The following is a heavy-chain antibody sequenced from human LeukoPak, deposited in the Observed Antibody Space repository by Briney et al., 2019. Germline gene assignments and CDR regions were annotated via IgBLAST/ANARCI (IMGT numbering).Heavy chain of an antibody. V-gene: IGHV3-48*03. CDR2: INSGGQTI. J-gene: IGHJ4*01. D-gene: IGHD5-18*01. CDR3: ARLIRGFSSAY. Sequence: PGGSLRLSCAASGFTFSSYEMNWVRQAPGKGLEWISHINSGGQTIHYADSVRGRFTISRDNAKNSLDLQMNSLRADDTAVYYCARLIRGFSSAYWGHGTLVTVSS. CDR1: GFTFSSYE.